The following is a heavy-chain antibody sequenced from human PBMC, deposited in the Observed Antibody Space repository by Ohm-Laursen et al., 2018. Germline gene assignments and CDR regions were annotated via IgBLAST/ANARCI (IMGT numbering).Heavy chain of an antibody. CDR2: ISAGRLIM. Sequence: SLRLSCAASGFTFSSYSMNWVRQAPGKGLEWVSSISAGRLIMYYSDSVTGRFTVSRDNARNLLSLHMSGLRADDTAVYYCTRDGGPDFGGYSDSWGQGTRVTVSS. V-gene: IGHV3-48*04. CDR1: GFTFSSYS. CDR3: TRDGGPDFGGYSDS. D-gene: IGHD3-16*01. J-gene: IGHJ4*02.